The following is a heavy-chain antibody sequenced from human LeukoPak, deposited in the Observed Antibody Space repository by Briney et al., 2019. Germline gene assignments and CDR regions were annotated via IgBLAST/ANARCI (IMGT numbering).Heavy chain of an antibody. J-gene: IGHJ5*02. CDR2: ISGSGDST. CDR3: AKKTDRGSPGGFDP. D-gene: IGHD1-26*01. CDR1: GYTFISYG. V-gene: IGHV3-23*01. Sequence: PGGSLRVSCAASGYTFISYGMSWGRHAPGEGLGWVSLISGSGDSTYYADSVKGRFTISRDNSKNTLYLQMNSLRAEDTALYYCAKKTDRGSPGGFDPWGQGTLVTVSS.